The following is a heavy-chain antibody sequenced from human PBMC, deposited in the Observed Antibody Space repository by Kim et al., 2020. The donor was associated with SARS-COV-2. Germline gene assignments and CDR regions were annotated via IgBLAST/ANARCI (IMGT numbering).Heavy chain of an antibody. CDR3: ANGYYDSRAESNCFDP. Sequence: SETLSLTCSVSGDSMRPYYWSWIRQPPGKGLEWIGYISYRGSTNYNPSLKSRVTISIDTSKNQFSLNLNSVTAADTAVYYCANGYYDSRAESNCFDPWGQGTLVTVSS. CDR1: GDSMRPYY. CDR2: ISYRGST. J-gene: IGHJ5*02. V-gene: IGHV4-59*08. D-gene: IGHD3-22*01.